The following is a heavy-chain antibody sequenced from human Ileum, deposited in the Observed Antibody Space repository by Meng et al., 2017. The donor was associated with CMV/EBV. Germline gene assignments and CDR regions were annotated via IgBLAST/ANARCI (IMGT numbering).Heavy chain of an antibody. CDR2: IASSGSDI. CDR3: ARVFDV. Sequence: GESLKISCAVSGFTFSNYDMNWVRQAPGKGLEWVSHIASSGSDIYYVDSVKGRFTTSRDNARNSLYLQMNSLTVEDTAVYYCARVFDVWGQGTLVTVSS. CDR1: GFTFSNYD. J-gene: IGHJ4*02. V-gene: IGHV3-48*03.